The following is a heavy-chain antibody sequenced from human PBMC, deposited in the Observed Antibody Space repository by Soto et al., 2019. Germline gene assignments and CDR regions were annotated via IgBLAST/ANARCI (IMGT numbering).Heavy chain of an antibody. V-gene: IGHV4-34*01. CDR1: GGSFSCYY. Sequence: SETLSLTCAVYGGSFSCYYWSWIRQPPGKGLEWIGEINHSGSTNYNPSLKSRVTISVDTSKDQFSLKLSSVTAADTAVYYCAXGGLGYCSGGSCSSVDYWGQGTLVTVSS. D-gene: IGHD2-15*01. J-gene: IGHJ4*02. CDR2: INHSGST. CDR3: AXGGLGYCSGGSCSSVDY.